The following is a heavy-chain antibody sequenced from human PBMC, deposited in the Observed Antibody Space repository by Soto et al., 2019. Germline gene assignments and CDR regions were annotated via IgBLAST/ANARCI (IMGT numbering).Heavy chain of an antibody. CDR3: AKRDPYYYGMDV. Sequence: EVQLLESGGGLVQPGGSLRLSCAASGFTFSSYAMSWVRQAPGKELEWVSAISGSGGSTYYADSVKGRFTISRDNSKNTLYLQMNSLRAEDTAVFYCAKRDPYYYGMDVWGQGTTVTVSS. CDR2: ISGSGGST. CDR1: GFTFSSYA. V-gene: IGHV3-23*01. J-gene: IGHJ6*02.